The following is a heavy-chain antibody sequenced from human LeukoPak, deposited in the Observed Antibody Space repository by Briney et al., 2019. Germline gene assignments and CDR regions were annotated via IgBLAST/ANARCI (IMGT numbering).Heavy chain of an antibody. D-gene: IGHD3-16*02. V-gene: IGHV1-24*01. CDR2: FDPEDGET. CDR3: ATRRGNYDCVWGSYLDDYFDY. Sequence: PGGSLRLSCAASGFTFSSYAMHWVRQAPGKGLEWMGGFDPEDGETIYAQKFQGRVTMTEDTSTDTAYMELSSLRSEDTAVYYCATRRGNYDCVWGSYLDDYFDYWGQGTLVTVSS. J-gene: IGHJ4*02. CDR1: GFTFSSYA.